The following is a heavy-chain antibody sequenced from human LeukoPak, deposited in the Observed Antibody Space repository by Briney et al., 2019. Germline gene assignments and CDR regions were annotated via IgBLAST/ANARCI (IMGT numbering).Heavy chain of an antibody. CDR1: GFTFSSYW. D-gene: IGHD3-22*01. Sequence: GGSLRLSCAASGFTFSSYWMSWVRQAPGKGLEWVANIKQDGSEKYYVDSVKGRFAISRDNAKNSLYLQMNSLRAEDTAVYYCARDGYLMDSCFDYWGQGTLVTVSS. J-gene: IGHJ4*02. CDR3: ARDGYLMDSCFDY. V-gene: IGHV3-7*01. CDR2: IKQDGSEK.